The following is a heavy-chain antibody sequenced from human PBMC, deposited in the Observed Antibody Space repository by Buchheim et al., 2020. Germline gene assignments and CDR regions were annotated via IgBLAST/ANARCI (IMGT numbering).Heavy chain of an antibody. Sequence: EMQLVESGGVVVQPGGSLRLSCAASGFTFDDYAKHWVRQAPGKGLEWVSLISWDGGSTYYADSVKGRFTISRDNSKNSLYLQMNSLRAEDTALYYCAKTIRASVGGSGEYYYGMDVWGQGTT. CDR1: GFTFDDYA. CDR3: AKTIRASVGGSGEYYYGMDV. V-gene: IGHV3-43D*04. CDR2: ISWDGGST. J-gene: IGHJ6*02. D-gene: IGHD3-10*01.